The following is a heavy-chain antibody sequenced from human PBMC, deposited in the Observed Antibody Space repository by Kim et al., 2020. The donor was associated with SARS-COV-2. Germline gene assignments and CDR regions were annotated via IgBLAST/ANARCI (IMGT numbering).Heavy chain of an antibody. CDR3: ATSKYSSDSYWYYFDS. CDR2: AYYTGNN. CDR1: GASMSSYY. J-gene: IGHJ4*01. V-gene: IGHV4-59*01. Sequence: SETLSLTCTVSGASMSSYYWSWIRQPPGKGLEWIGYAYYTGNNNYNPSPKSRGTIPVDTSKNHFPLQLVSVLAADTAAYYCATSKYSSDSYWYYFDSWG. D-gene: IGHD6-19*01.